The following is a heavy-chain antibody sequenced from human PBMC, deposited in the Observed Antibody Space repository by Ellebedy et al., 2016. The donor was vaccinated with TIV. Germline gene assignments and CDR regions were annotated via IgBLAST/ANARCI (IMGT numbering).Heavy chain of an antibody. CDR3: ARVLGRDGYNFYYDAFDI. V-gene: IGHV5-51*01. J-gene: IGHJ3*02. CDR2: IYPGDSDS. Sequence: GESLKISCQVSGYIFTDYWIGWVRQTPGKGLEWMGIIYPGDSDSRSSSSFQGQVTISADTSFTTAYLQWSSLKASDTAIYYCARVLGRDGYNFYYDAFDIWGPGTMVTVSS. CDR1: GYIFTDYW. D-gene: IGHD5-24*01.